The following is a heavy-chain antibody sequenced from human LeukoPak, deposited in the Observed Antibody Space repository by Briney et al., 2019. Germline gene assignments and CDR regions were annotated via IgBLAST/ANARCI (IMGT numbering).Heavy chain of an antibody. V-gene: IGHV3-30-3*01. CDR1: GFTFSSYA. J-gene: IGHJ6*03. CDR2: MSYDGSNE. D-gene: IGHD2-2*02. CDR3: ARDGVRRDIVLVPAAIPVYYYYYMDV. Sequence: GGSLRLSCAASGFTFSSYAMHWVRQSPGKGLEWVAVMSYDGSNEYYADSVKGRFTISRDNSKNTLYLQMNSLRAEDTAMYYCARDGVRRDIVLVPAAIPVYYYYYMDVWGKGTTVTVSS.